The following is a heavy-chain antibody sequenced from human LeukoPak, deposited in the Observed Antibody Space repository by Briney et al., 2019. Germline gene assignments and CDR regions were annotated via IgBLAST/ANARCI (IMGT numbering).Heavy chain of an antibody. V-gene: IGHV3-23*01. CDR2: ISGSGGST. CDR3: AKPARGYYYYGMDV. J-gene: IGHJ6*02. CDR1: GFTFSSYA. D-gene: IGHD3-10*01. Sequence: GGSLRLSCAASGFTFSSYAMSWVRQAPGKGLEWVSAISGSGGSTYYADSVKGRFTISRGNSKNTLYLQMNSLRAEDTAVYYCAKPARGYYYYGMDVWGQGTTVTVSS.